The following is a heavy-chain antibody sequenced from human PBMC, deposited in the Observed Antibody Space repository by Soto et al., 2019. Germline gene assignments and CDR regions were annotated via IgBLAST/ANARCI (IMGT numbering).Heavy chain of an antibody. CDR2: IRSKAYGGTT. D-gene: IGHD6-6*01. J-gene: IGHJ6*02. Sequence: EVQLVDSGGGLVQPGRSLRLSCTGSGFTFGEYAMSWVRRAPGKGLEWVGFIRSKAYGGTTEWAASVRGRVTFSRDDSKRIAYLQMNSLKTEYTGVYWSPRGTRPYGMDVWGQGTTVTVSS. CDR3: PRGTRPYGMDV. CDR1: GFTFGEYA. V-gene: IGHV3-49*04.